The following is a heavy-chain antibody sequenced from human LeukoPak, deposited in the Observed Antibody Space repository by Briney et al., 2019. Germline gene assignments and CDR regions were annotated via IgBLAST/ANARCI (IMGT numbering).Heavy chain of an antibody. CDR1: GYTFTMYY. D-gene: IGHD6-13*01. CDR2: INPSDGAT. CDR3: ARSVAAAATPFGY. V-gene: IGHV1-46*01. J-gene: IGHJ4*02. Sequence: ASVKVSCKASGYTFTMYYIHWVRQAPGQGLEWMGMINPSDGATTYAQRFQGRVTMTRDMSTTTVYMDLRSLRSEDTAVYYCARSVAAAATPFGYWGQGTLVTVSS.